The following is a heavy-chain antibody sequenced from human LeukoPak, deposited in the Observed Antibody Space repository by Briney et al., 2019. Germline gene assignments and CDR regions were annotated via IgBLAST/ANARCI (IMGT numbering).Heavy chain of an antibody. D-gene: IGHD1-26*01. CDR3: AKGTTPYSGSYWDYYFDY. CDR1: GFNFSSYA. V-gene: IGHV3-23*01. Sequence: PGGSLRLSCAASGFNFSSYAMSWVRQAPGKGLEWVSAISGSGGSTYYADSVKGRFTISRDNSKNTLYLQMNSLRAEDTAVYYCAKGTTPYSGSYWDYYFDYWGQGTLVTVSS. J-gene: IGHJ4*02. CDR2: ISGSGGST.